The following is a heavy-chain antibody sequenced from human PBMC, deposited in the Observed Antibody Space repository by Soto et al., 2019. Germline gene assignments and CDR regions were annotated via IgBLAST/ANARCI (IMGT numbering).Heavy chain of an antibody. CDR2: INHSGST. Sequence: QVQLQQWGAGLLKPSETLSLTCAVYGGSFSGYYWSWIRQPPGKGLEWIGEINHSGSTNYNPSLKSRVTTSVDTSKNQFSLKLSSVTAADTAVYYCARGDYYGSGSYYLFDYWGQGTLVTVSS. J-gene: IGHJ4*02. V-gene: IGHV4-34*01. D-gene: IGHD3-10*01. CDR1: GGSFSGYY. CDR3: ARGDYYGSGSYYLFDY.